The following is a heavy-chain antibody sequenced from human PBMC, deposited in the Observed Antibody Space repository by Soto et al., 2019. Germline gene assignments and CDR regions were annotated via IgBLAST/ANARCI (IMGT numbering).Heavy chain of an antibody. D-gene: IGHD6-6*01. CDR1: GYTFTNYG. Sequence: QVQLVQSGADVQKPGASVRVSCKASGYTFTNYGINWVRQAPGQGLERVGWISPSGYTNYAQKVPGTVTMTTHTSTTTAYQDLGNLSAGGTAVYYFARGAVSKAALQDQDAFRNWGQGKMVTVS. CDR2: ISPSGYT. V-gene: IGHV1-18*01. J-gene: IGHJ3*02. CDR3: ARGAVSKAALQDQDAFRN.